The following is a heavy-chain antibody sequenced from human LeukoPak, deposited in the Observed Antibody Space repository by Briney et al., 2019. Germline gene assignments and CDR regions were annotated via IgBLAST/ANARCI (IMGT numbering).Heavy chain of an antibody. CDR1: GGSISSYY. CDR2: MSNSGST. CDR3: VRHSSDWSFDY. D-gene: IGHD6-19*01. Sequence: PSETLSLTCTVSGGSISSYYWSWIRQPPGKGLEWIAYMSNSGSTYYNHSLKSRVTMSEDTSKNQFSLKVISVTAADTAVYYCVRHSSDWSFDYWGQGTLVTVSS. V-gene: IGHV4-59*08. J-gene: IGHJ4*02.